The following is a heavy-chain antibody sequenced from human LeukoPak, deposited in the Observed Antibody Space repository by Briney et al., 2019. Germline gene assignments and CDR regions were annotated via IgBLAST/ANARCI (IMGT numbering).Heavy chain of an antibody. CDR2: IYYSGTT. CDR1: GGSINSNSHH. CDR3: ARRGDILTDYAFDY. V-gene: IGHV4-39*01. D-gene: IGHD3-9*01. J-gene: IGHJ4*02. Sequence: SETLSLTCSVSGGSINSNSHHWDWIRQAPGKGLEWIGNIYYSGTTSYNPSLKSRVTISVDTSKNQFSLRLSSVIAADTAVYYCARRGDILTDYAFDYWGQGTLVTVSS.